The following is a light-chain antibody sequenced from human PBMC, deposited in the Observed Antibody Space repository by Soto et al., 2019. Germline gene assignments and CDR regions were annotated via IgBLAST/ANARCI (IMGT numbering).Light chain of an antibody. J-gene: IGKJ4*01. Sequence: EIVMTQSPATLSVSPGDRATLSCRASQSVSSILAWYQQIPGQAPRLLIYDASTRATGIPARFGGSGSGTEFTLTISSLQSEDFAVHYCQQYNNWPPLTFGGGTKVELK. CDR1: QSVSSI. CDR3: QQYNNWPPLT. V-gene: IGKV3-15*01. CDR2: DAS.